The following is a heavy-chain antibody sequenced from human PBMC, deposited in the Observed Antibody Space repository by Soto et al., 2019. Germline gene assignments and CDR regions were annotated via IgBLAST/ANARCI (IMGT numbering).Heavy chain of an antibody. J-gene: IGHJ4*02. Sequence: EVQLLESGGGLVQPGGSLRLSCAASGLTFSTFAMSWVRQAPGKGLDWVSTISETGSNTYYADSVKGRFTISRDNSKNTLYLRVNSLRAEDTAVYYCSKSRSSWYASYFDYWGQGTLVTVSS. V-gene: IGHV3-23*01. CDR1: GLTFSTFA. CDR3: SKSRSSWYASYFDY. CDR2: ISETGSNT. D-gene: IGHD6-13*01.